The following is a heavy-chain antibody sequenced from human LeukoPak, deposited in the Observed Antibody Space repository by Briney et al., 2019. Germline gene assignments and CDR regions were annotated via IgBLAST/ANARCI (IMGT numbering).Heavy chain of an antibody. J-gene: IGHJ6*03. CDR3: ARELYYYYYMDV. V-gene: IGHV3-48*03. CDR2: ISSSGSTI. CDR1: GFTFSSYE. Sequence: PGGSLRLSCAASGFTFSSYEMHWVRQAPGKGLEWVSYISSSGSTIYYADSVKGRFTISRDNSKNTLYLQMNSLRAEDTAVYYCARELYYYYYMDVWGKGTTVTISS.